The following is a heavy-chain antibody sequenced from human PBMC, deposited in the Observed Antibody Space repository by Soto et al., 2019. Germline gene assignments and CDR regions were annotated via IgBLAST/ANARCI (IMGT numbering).Heavy chain of an antibody. CDR2: IYSGGST. CDR1: GVTVSSNY. Sequence: GGSLRLSCAASGVTVSSNYMSRVRQAPGKGLEWVSVIYSGGSTYYADSVKGRFTISRHNSKNTLYLQMNSLRAEDTAVYYCARGGQRYYFDYWGQGTLVTAPQ. V-gene: IGHV3-53*04. CDR3: ARGGQRYYFDY. J-gene: IGHJ4*02.